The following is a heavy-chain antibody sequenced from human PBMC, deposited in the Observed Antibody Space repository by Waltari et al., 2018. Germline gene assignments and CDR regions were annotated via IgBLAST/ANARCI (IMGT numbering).Heavy chain of an antibody. Sequence: VQLQESGPGLVKPSETLSLRCDVSGDSITSHFRSWIRQAPGKGLEWIGYMYFSGTHNYNPSLKSRVTISIDTSKNHFSLNLRSVTAADTAIYYCARLPRGSVIIGAFDIWGQGTQVTVSS. V-gene: IGHV4-59*11. CDR3: ARLPRGSVIIGAFDI. J-gene: IGHJ3*02. CDR2: MYFSGTH. CDR1: GDSITSHF. D-gene: IGHD3-22*01.